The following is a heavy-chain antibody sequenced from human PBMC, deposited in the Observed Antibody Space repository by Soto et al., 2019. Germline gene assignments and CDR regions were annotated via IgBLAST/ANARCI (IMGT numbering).Heavy chain of an antibody. D-gene: IGHD6-6*01. J-gene: IGHJ6*02. CDR1: GYRFTSYW. CDR3: RATARPPAHYGMDV. Sequence: GESLKISCKGSGYRFTSYWISWVRQMPGKGLEWMGRIDPSDSYTNYSPSFQGHVTISADKSISTAYLQWSSLKASDTAMYYCRATARPPAHYGMDVWGQGTTVTVSS. V-gene: IGHV5-10-1*01. CDR2: IDPSDSYT.